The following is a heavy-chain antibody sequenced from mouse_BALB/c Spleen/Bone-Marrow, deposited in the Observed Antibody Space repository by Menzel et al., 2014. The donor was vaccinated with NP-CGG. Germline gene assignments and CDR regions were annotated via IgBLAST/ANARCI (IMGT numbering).Heavy chain of an antibody. D-gene: IGHD6-5*01. V-gene: IGHV1-54*01. CDR1: GYAFTNPL. Sequence: VPPQQPGGELVTPGTFVRGSCRASGYAFTNPLIEWVKQRPGQGLEWIGVINPGGGDIILNEKFKGKATLTADKSSSTAYMQLNSLTSDDSAVYFCARRLRDYWGQGTTLTVSS. CDR3: ARRLRDY. J-gene: IGHJ2*01. CDR2: INPGGGDI.